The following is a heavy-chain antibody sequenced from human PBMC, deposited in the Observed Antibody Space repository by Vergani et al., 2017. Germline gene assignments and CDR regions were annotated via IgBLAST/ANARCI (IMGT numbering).Heavy chain of an antibody. Sequence: QVQLVQSGAEVKKPGASVKVSCKASGYTFTSYDINWVRQATGQGLDWMGGMNPNSGNTGYAQKFQGRATMTRNTSISKAYMELSSLRSEDTAVYYWSRVIGVGQGLIDYWGQGTLVTVSS. D-gene: IGHD3-16*01. J-gene: IGHJ4*02. V-gene: IGHV1-8*01. CDR2: MNPNSGNT. CDR1: GYTFTSYD. CDR3: SRVIGVGQGLIDY.